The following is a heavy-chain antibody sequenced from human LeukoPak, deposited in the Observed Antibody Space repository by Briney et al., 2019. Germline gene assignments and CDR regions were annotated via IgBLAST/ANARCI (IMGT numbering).Heavy chain of an antibody. CDR1: GFTFSSYG. Sequence: GRSLRLSCAASGFTFSSYGMHWVRQAPGKGLEWVAVLWYDGSIKYYADSVKGRFTISRDNSKNTLYLQMNSLRAEDTAVYYCARDQISEWELRYWGQGTLVTVSS. D-gene: IGHD1-26*01. J-gene: IGHJ4*02. CDR3: ARDQISEWELRY. CDR2: LWYDGSIK. V-gene: IGHV3-33*01.